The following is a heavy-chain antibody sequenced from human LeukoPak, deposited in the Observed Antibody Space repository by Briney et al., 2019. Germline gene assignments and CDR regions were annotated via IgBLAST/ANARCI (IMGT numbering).Heavy chain of an antibody. D-gene: IGHD1-26*01. V-gene: IGHV3-30*02. CDR3: AKGYYSSDY. CDR1: GFTFTSYC. J-gene: IGHJ4*02. CDR2: IRYDGNNK. Sequence: GGSLRLSWAASGFTFTSYCMHWVRQAPGKGLEWVAFIRYDGNNKDYADSVKGRFTISRDNSKNTLYLQMNSLRAEDTAVYYCAKGYYSSDYWGQGTLVTVSS.